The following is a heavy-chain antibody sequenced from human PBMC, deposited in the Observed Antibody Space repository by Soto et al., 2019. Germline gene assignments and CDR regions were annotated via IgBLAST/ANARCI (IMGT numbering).Heavy chain of an antibody. Sequence: SETLSLTRTASCSSVSRGRYYLCWIRPPPGQGLEWIGYIYYSGSTTYNPPLKSRVTISVDTSKNQFSRKLSSVTAADTAVYYCARALPSMPDRYIVGATKWFDPWGQGTLVTVSS. J-gene: IGHJ5*02. V-gene: IGHV4-61*01. CDR1: CSSVSRGRYY. CDR3: ARALPSMPDRYIVGATKWFDP. D-gene: IGHD1-26*01. CDR2: IYYSGST.